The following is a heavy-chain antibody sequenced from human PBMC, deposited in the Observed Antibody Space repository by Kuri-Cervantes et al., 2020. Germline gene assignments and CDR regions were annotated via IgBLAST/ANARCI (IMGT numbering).Heavy chain of an antibody. CDR3: AGGELNSRRAFDI. D-gene: IGHD1-7*01. J-gene: IGHJ3*02. CDR1: GGSFRGYY. CDR2: INHSGGT. V-gene: IGHV4-34*01. Sequence: SETLSLTCAVYGGSFRGYYWSWIRQPPGKGLEWIGEINHSGGTNYNPSLKSRVTISVDTSKNQFSLKLSSVTAADTAVYYCAGGELNSRRAFDIWGQGTMVTVSS.